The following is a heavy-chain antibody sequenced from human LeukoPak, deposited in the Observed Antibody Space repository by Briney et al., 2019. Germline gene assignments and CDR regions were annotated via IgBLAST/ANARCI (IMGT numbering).Heavy chain of an antibody. CDR1: GFLFRTYW. CDR3: ARTPIYGGRYFDH. V-gene: IGHV3-7*01. CDR2: IKEDGSQM. D-gene: IGHD4-23*01. Sequence: PGGSLRLSCAASGFLFRTYWMSWVRQAPGKGLEWVASIKEDGSQMYYVDSVKGRFTISRDNAKNSLYLQVNSLRAEDTAVYYCARTPIYGGRYFDHWGQGTLVTVSS. J-gene: IGHJ4*02.